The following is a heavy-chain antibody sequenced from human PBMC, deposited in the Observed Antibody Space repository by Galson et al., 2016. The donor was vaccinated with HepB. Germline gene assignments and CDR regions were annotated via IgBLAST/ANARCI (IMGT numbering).Heavy chain of an antibody. CDR2: SIPVFGSA. V-gene: IGHV1-69*13. J-gene: IGHJ5*02. Sequence: SVKVSCKASGGTFSNFAISWVRQAPGQGLEWMGGSIPVFGSANYAQKFQDRVTITADESTSTAYLELSSLRSDDTAVYYCARPKGYSNSWFARFDPWGQGTLVTVSS. D-gene: IGHD5-18*01. CDR1: GGTFSNFA. CDR3: ARPKGYSNSWFARFDP.